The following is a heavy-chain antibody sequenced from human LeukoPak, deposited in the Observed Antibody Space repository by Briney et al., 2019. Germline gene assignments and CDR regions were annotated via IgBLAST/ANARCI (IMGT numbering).Heavy chain of an antibody. D-gene: IGHD3-9*01. V-gene: IGHV1-18*04. Sequence: ASVKVCCKASGYTFTSYGISWMRQPPGQGIERKGWITAYNGNTNYAQKLQGRVTITTDTSKSTAYMELRSLRSDDTAVYYCARDGIYDILSGGYYYYGMDVWGKGTTVTVSS. CDR3: ARDGIYDILSGGYYYYGMDV. J-gene: IGHJ6*04. CDR2: ITAYNGNT. CDR1: GYTFTSYG.